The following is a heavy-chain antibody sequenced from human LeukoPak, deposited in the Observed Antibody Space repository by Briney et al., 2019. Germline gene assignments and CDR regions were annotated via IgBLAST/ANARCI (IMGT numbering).Heavy chain of an antibody. CDR3: AREEYYYDSSGYRADY. CDR1: GGSISSGSYY. CDR2: IYTSGSA. Sequence: SETLSLTCTVSGGSISSGSYYWSWIRQPAGKGLEWIGRIYTSGSANYNPSLKSRVTISVDTSKNQFSLKLSSVTAADTAVYYCAREEYYYDSSGYRADYWGQGTLVTVSS. D-gene: IGHD3-22*01. J-gene: IGHJ4*02. V-gene: IGHV4-61*02.